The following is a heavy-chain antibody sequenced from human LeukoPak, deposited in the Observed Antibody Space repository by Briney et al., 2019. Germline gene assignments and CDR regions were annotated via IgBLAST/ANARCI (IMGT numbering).Heavy chain of an antibody. Sequence: PGRSLRLSCAASGFTFSSKHWVRQAPGKGLEWVAVISYDGSKKYYADSVKGRFTISRDSSKNTLYLQMNSLRAEDTAVYYCAKEYDRVHDAFDIWGQGTMVTVSS. CDR1: GFTFSS. V-gene: IGHV3-30*18. J-gene: IGHJ3*02. CDR3: AKEYDRVHDAFDI. CDR2: ISYDGSKK. D-gene: IGHD3-9*01.